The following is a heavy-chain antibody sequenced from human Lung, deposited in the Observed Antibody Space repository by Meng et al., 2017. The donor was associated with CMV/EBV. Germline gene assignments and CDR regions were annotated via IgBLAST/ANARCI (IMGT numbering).Heavy chain of an antibody. V-gene: IGHV1-2*02. D-gene: IGHD3-16*01. CDR3: ARVRGIGC. Sequence: KGSCKASGYTFTGSYVHWVRQAPGQGREWMGWINPKNGDTSYAQKFQGRVTMSMDTSISTVYMELSSLRSDDTAFYYCARVRGIGCWGQGTLVTVSS. CDR1: GYTFTGSY. CDR2: INPKNGDT. J-gene: IGHJ4*02.